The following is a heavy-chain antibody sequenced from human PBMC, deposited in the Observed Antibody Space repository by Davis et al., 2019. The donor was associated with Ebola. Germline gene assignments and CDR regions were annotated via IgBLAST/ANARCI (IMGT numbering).Heavy chain of an antibody. CDR1: GGTFSSYA. Sequence: SVKVSCKASGGTFSSYAISWVRQAPGQGLEWMGGIIPIFGTANYAQKLQGRVTMTTDTSTSTAYMELRSLRSDDTAVYYCARDPSDDILTGSLDYWGQGTLVTVSS. D-gene: IGHD3-9*01. J-gene: IGHJ4*02. V-gene: IGHV1-69*05. CDR2: IIPIFGTA. CDR3: ARDPSDDILTGSLDY.